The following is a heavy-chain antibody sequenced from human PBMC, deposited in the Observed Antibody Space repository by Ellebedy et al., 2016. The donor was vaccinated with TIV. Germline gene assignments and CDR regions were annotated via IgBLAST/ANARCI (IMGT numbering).Heavy chain of an antibody. CDR3: ARDETGRYCSSASCYQIDY. CDR1: GFTFSDYA. Sequence: GGSLRLSXAASGFTFSDYAMHWVRQPPAKGLEWVAVVSHAGSNEYYAGSVKGRFTISRDNSKNALYLQMISLRAEDTAVYYCARDETGRYCSSASCYQIDYWGQGTLVTVSS. CDR2: VSHAGSNE. D-gene: IGHD2-2*01. J-gene: IGHJ4*02. V-gene: IGHV3-30-3*01.